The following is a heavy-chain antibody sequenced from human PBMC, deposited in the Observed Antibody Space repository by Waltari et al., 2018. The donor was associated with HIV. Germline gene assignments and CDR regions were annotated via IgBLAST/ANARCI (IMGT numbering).Heavy chain of an antibody. CDR3: ARRRAQGDFDY. J-gene: IGHJ4*02. CDR1: GYSLRRGYN. D-gene: IGHD1-26*01. V-gene: IGHV4-38-2*01. Sequence: QVQLQESCPGLVKPSETLSPLCAVSGYSLRRGYNLGWPRQPPGEGLEWIGSTSYSEGTYYNPSLRSRVTIPLDTSKNQFSLNLNSVTAADTAVYFCARRRAQGDFDYWGQGTLVTVSS. CDR2: TSYSEGT.